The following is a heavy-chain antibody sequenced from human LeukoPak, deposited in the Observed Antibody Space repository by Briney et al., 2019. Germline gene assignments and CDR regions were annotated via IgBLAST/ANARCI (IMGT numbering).Heavy chain of an antibody. J-gene: IGHJ6*02. CDR3: AKDLVRYFDWLPSYYYYYGMDV. CDR1: GFTFSSYS. V-gene: IGHV3-21*04. Sequence: GGSLRLSCAASGFTFSSYSMNWVRQAPGKGLEWVSSISSSSSYIYYADSVKGRFTISRDNSKNTLYLQMNSLRAEDTAVYYCAKDLVRYFDWLPSYYYYYGMDVWGQGTTVTVSS. CDR2: ISSSSSYI. D-gene: IGHD3-9*01.